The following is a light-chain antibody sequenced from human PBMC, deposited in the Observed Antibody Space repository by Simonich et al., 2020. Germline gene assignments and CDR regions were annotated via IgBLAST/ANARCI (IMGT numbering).Light chain of an antibody. Sequence: DIVMTQSPDSLAVSLGERATINCKSSQSVLYSSNNKNYLDWYQQNPGKPPKLLIYWASTRESGVPDRFSGSGSGTDFTLTISSLQAEDVAVYYCQQYYSTPITFGQGTRLEIK. CDR2: WAS. J-gene: IGKJ5*01. CDR1: QSVLYSSNNKNY. CDR3: QQYYSTPIT. V-gene: IGKV4-1*01.